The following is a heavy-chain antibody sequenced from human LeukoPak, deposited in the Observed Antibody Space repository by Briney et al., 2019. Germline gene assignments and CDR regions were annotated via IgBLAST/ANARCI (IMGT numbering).Heavy chain of an antibody. CDR1: GFTFSSYA. V-gene: IGHV3-30-3*02. CDR3: AKPSIAAAEWFDY. Sequence: GRSLRLSCAASGFTFSSYAMHWVRQAPGKGLEWVAVISYDGSNKYYADSVKGRFTISRDNSKNTLYLQMNSLRAEDTAVYYCAKPSIAAAEWFDYWGQGTLVTVSS. D-gene: IGHD6-13*01. J-gene: IGHJ4*02. CDR2: ISYDGSNK.